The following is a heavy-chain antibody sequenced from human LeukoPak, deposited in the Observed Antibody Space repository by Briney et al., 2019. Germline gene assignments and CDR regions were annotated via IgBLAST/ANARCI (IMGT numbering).Heavy chain of an antibody. CDR3: ANSGGRKNWFDP. CDR1: GGTFSSYA. Sequence: SVKVSCKASGGTFSSYAISWVRQAPGQGLEWMGGIIPIFDTANYAQKFQGRVTITADESTSTAYMELSSLRSEDTAVYYCANSGGRKNWFDPWGQGTLVTVSS. J-gene: IGHJ5*02. D-gene: IGHD6-19*01. CDR2: IIPIFDTA. V-gene: IGHV1-69*13.